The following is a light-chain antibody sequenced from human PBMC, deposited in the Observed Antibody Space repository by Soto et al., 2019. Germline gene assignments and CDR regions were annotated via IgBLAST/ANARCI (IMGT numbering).Light chain of an antibody. Sequence: EIVLTQSPGTLSLSPGERATLSCRASQSVSSSYFAWYQQKPGQAPRLLIYAASSRATGIPDRFSGSGSGTHFTLAISRLEPEDVAVYYCQRYGSSPRTFGKGTKVDI. CDR3: QRYGSSPRT. V-gene: IGKV3-20*01. CDR2: AAS. CDR1: QSVSSSY. J-gene: IGKJ1*01.